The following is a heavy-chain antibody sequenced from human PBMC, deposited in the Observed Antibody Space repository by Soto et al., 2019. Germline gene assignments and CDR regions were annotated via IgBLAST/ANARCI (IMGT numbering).Heavy chain of an antibody. Sequence: GGSLRLSCAASGFTFSGSAMHRVRQASGKGLEWVGRIRSKANSYATAYAASVKGRFTISRDDSKNTAYLQMNSLKTEDTAVYYCTRSFRWYDFWSGSLDVWGQGTTVTVSS. CDR1: GFTFSGSA. D-gene: IGHD3-3*01. J-gene: IGHJ6*02. CDR2: IRSKANSYAT. CDR3: TRSFRWYDFWSGSLDV. V-gene: IGHV3-73*01.